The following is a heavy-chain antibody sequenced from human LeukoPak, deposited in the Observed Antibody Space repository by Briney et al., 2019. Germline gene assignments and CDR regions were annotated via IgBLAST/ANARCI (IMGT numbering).Heavy chain of an antibody. V-gene: IGHV3-74*01. CDR3: AAKQWLAPPPDS. CDR2: INTDGTVT. D-gene: IGHD6-19*01. Sequence: GGCLRLSCAASGFTFSKYWMLWVRQAPGKGLESVSRINTDGTVTTYADSVKGRFTVSRDNADNTMFLQMNSVRDEDTAVYYCAAKQWLAPPPDSWGQGTPVTVSS. J-gene: IGHJ4*02. CDR1: GFTFSKYW.